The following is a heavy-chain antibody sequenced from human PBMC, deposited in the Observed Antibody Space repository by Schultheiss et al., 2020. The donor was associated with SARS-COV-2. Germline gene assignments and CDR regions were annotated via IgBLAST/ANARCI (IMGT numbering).Heavy chain of an antibody. J-gene: IGHJ5*02. CDR3: AKGRIVVVPAAIGGYNWFDP. V-gene: IGHV3-33*06. CDR1: GLRFSTYA. Sequence: GGSLRLSCAASGLRFSTYAMHWVRQAPGKGPEWVAVIWYDGSNKYYADSVKGRFTISRDNSKNTLYLQMNSLRAEDTAVYYCAKGRIVVVPAAIGGYNWFDPWGQGTLVTVSS. CDR2: IWYDGSNK. D-gene: IGHD2-2*02.